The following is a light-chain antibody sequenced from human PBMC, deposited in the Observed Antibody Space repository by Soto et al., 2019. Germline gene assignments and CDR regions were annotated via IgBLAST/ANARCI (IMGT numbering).Light chain of an antibody. V-gene: IGKV3-20*01. CDR2: RAS. Sequence: EIVLTQSPDTLSLSPGERATLSCRASQSVSSSFLAWYQQKPGQAPRLLIYRASSRATGIPDRLPGSGSGTDFTLTISRLETADFAVYYCQQYESSPLTFGVGAKVEIK. J-gene: IGKJ4*01. CDR3: QQYESSPLT. CDR1: QSVSSSF.